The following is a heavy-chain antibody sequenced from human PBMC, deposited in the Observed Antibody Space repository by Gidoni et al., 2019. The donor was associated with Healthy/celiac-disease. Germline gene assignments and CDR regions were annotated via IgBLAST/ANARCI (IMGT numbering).Heavy chain of an antibody. Sequence: EVQLVESGGGLVKPGGSLRLSCAASGFTFSTAWMRWVRQAPGKGLEWVCRIKSKTDGGTTDYAAPVKGRFTISRDDSKNTLYLQMNSLKTEDTAVYYCTTVGRSIAARAVDYWGQGTLVTVSS. CDR2: IKSKTDGGTT. D-gene: IGHD6-25*01. CDR1: GFTFSTAW. V-gene: IGHV3-15*01. CDR3: TTVGRSIAARAVDY. J-gene: IGHJ4*02.